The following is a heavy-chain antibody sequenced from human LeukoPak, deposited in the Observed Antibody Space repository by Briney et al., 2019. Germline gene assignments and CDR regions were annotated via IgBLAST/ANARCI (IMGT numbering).Heavy chain of an antibody. CDR2: ISAYNGNT. Sequence: ASVKVSCKASGYTFTSYYMHWVRQAPGQGLEWMGWISAYNGNTNYAQKLQGRVTMTTDTSTSTAYMELRSLRSDDTAVYYCARELPSDAFDIWGQGTMVTVSS. J-gene: IGHJ3*02. CDR3: ARELPSDAFDI. V-gene: IGHV1-18*04. CDR1: GYTFTSYY. D-gene: IGHD3-10*01.